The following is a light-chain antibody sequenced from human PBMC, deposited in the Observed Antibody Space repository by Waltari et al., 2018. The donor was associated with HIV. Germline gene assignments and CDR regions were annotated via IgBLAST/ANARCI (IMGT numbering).Light chain of an antibody. CDR2: AAA. CDR1: QSVGSN. J-gene: IGKJ2*01. V-gene: IGKV3-15*01. Sequence: EIVMTQSPVTLSVSPGERVTLSCRASQSVGSNLAWYQQKPGQSPRLLIYAAATRATGIPVRFIGSVSGTEFTLTISSLQSDDFAVYYCQQYYHWPPYTFGQETKLAIK. CDR3: QQYYHWPPYT.